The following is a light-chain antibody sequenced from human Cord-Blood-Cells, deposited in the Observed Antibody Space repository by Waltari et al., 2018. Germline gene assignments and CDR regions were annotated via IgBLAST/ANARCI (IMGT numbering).Light chain of an antibody. CDR3: QSYDSSLSGVV. V-gene: IGLV1-40*01. Sequence: QSVLTQPPSVSGAPGQRVTIPCTGCSSNIGAGSAVHWYQQLPGTPPKLLIYGNSNRPSGVPDRFSGSKSGTSASLAITGLQAEDEADYYCQSYDSSLSGVVFGGGTKLTVL. CDR2: GNS. CDR1: SSNIGAGSA. J-gene: IGLJ2*01.